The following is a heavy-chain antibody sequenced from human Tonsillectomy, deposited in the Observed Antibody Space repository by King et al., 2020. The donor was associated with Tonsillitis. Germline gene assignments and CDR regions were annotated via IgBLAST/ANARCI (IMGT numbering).Heavy chain of an antibody. CDR2: IKSKTDGGTT. V-gene: IGHV3-15*01. D-gene: IGHD6-13*01. CDR3: TTVGAAAGTASYYYYYGMDV. Sequence: QLVQSGGGLVKPGGSLRLSCAASGFTFSNAWMSWVRQAPGKGLEWVGRIKSKTDGGTTDYAAPVKGRFTISRDDSKNTLYLQMNSLETEDTAVYYCTTVGAAAGTASYYYYYGMDVWGQGTTVTVSS. J-gene: IGHJ6*02. CDR1: GFTFSNAW.